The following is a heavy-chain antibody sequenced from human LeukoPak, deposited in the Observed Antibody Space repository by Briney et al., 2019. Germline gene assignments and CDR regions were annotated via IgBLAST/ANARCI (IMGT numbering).Heavy chain of an antibody. CDR1: GGTFSSYA. V-gene: IGHV1-69*06. D-gene: IGHD3-22*01. J-gene: IGHJ3*02. CDR2: IIPIFGTA. Sequence: SVKVSCKASGGTFSSYAISWVRQAPGQGLEWMGGIIPIFGTANYAQKFQGRVTITADKSTSTAYMELSSLRSEDTAVYYCAXXXXXXMIGRWADAFDIWGQGTMVTVS. CDR3: AXXXXXXMIGRWADAFDI.